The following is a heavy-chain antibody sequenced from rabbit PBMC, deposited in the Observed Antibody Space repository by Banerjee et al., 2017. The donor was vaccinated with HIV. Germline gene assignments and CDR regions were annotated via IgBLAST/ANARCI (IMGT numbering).Heavy chain of an antibody. J-gene: IGHJ4*01. D-gene: IGHD4-2*01. V-gene: IGHV1S40*01. CDR1: GSDISSYS. CDR3: ARNAGGSGWDYYFYL. CDR2: IYTSSGSSSST. Sequence: QSLEESGGDLVKPGASLTLTCTASGSDISSYSMCWFRQAPGKGLELIACIYTSSGSSSSTYYATWAKGRFTISETSSTTVTLQMTSLTAADTATYFCARNAGGSGWDYYFYLWGPGTLVTVS.